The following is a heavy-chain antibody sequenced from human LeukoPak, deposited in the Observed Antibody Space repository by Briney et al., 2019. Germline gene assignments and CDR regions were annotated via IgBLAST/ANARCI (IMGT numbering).Heavy chain of an antibody. Sequence: SETLSLTCAVYGGSFSGYYGSWIRQPPGKGLEWIGEINHSGSTNYNPSLKSRVTISVDTSKNQFSLKLSSVTAADTAVYYCARGRSVWFGECRIGYWGQGTLVTVSS. CDR1: GGSFSGYY. CDR3: ARGRSVWFGECRIGY. V-gene: IGHV4-34*01. J-gene: IGHJ4*02. CDR2: INHSGST. D-gene: IGHD3-10*01.